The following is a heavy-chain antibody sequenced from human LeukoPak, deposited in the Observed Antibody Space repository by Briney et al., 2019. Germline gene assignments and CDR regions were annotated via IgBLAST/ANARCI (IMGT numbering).Heavy chain of an antibody. CDR1: GFTFSSYA. CDR3: ASDRDIVVVVADPATFDY. V-gene: IGHV3-30*04. D-gene: IGHD2-15*01. J-gene: IGHJ4*02. CDR2: ISYDGSNK. Sequence: GRSLRLSCAASGFTFSSYAMHWVRQAPGKGLEWVAVISYDGSNKYYADSVKGRFTISRDNSKNTLYLQMNSLRAEDTAVYYCASDRDIVVVVADPATFDYWGQGTLVTVSS.